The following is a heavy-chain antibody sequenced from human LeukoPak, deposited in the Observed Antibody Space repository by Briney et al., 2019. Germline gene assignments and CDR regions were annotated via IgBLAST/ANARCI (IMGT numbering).Heavy chain of an antibody. V-gene: IGHV4-59*01. J-gene: IGHJ5*02. CDR3: ARCYGDYARWFDP. D-gene: IGHD4-17*01. CDR2: IYYSGST. Sequence: SETLSLTCTVSGGSISSYYWSWIRQPPGKGLEWIEYIYYSGSTNYNPSLKSRVTISVDTSKNQFSLKLSSVTAADTAVYYCARCYGDYARWFDPWGQGTLVTVSS. CDR1: GGSISSYY.